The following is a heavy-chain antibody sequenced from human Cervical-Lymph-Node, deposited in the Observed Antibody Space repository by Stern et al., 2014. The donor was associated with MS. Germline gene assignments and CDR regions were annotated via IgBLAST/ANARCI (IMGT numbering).Heavy chain of an antibody. J-gene: IGHJ4*02. CDR3: ARAVAARSDFDY. CDR1: GGSISSYY. D-gene: IGHD6-6*01. Sequence: QLQLQESGPGLVKPSETLSLTCTVSGGSISSYYWSWIRQPPGKGLEWIGYIYYSGSTNYNPSLKSRVTISVDTSKNQFSLKLSSVTAADTAVYYCARAVAARSDFDYWGQGTLVTVSS. CDR2: IYYSGST. V-gene: IGHV4-59*01.